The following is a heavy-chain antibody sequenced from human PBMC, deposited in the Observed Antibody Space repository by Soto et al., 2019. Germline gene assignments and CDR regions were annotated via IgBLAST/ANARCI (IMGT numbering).Heavy chain of an antibody. Sequence: GGSLRLSCAASGFTFTSYGMHWVRQAPGKGLEWVAVISSDGRNKYYSDSVKGRFTISRDVSKNTVFLHMDSLSAEDTAVYYCAKEGDFYDISTGYFGSKAYFDHWGQGTLVTVSS. CDR1: GFTFTSYG. CDR2: ISSDGRNK. V-gene: IGHV3-30*18. J-gene: IGHJ4*02. D-gene: IGHD3-9*01. CDR3: AKEGDFYDISTGYFGSKAYFDH.